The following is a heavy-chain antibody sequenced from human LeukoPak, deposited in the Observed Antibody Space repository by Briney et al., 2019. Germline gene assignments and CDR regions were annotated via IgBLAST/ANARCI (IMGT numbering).Heavy chain of an antibody. CDR2: INSDGSIT. V-gene: IGHV3-74*01. D-gene: IGHD2-2*01. J-gene: IGHJ4*02. Sequence: GSLRLSCAASGFTFSSYGMHWVRQAPGKGLVWVSRINSDGSITTYADSVRGRFTISRDNAKSTLYLQMNSLRAEDTAVYYCASSTQISKYADYWGQGALVTVSS. CDR1: GFTFSSYG. CDR3: ASSTQISKYADY.